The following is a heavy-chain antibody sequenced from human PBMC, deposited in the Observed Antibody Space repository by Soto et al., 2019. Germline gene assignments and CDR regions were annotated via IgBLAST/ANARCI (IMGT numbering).Heavy chain of an antibody. CDR3: ARIGGNSADYYYYGMDV. V-gene: IGHV5-51*07. J-gene: IGHJ6*02. D-gene: IGHD2-21*02. CDR1: GYSFTSYW. Sequence: PGESLKISCKGSGYSFTSYWIGWVHQMPGKGLEWMGIIYPGDSDTRYSPSFQGQVTISADKSISTAYLQWSSLKASDTAMYYCARIGGNSADYYYYGMDVWGQGTTATVSS. CDR2: IYPGDSDT.